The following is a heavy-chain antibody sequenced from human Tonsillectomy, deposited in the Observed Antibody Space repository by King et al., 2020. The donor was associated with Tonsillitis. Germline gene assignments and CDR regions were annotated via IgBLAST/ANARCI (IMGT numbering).Heavy chain of an antibody. CDR2: IYYSGST. J-gene: IGHJ3*02. CDR3: ARFRVGGPGGVRAFDI. Sequence: QLQESGPGLVKPSETLSLTCTVSGGSISSYYWSWIRQPPGKGLEWIGYIYYSGSTNYNPSLKSRVTISVDTSKNQSSLKLSSVTAADTAVYYCARFRVGGPGGVRAFDIWGQGTMVTVSS. V-gene: IGHV4-59*08. D-gene: IGHD3-16*01. CDR1: GGSISSYY.